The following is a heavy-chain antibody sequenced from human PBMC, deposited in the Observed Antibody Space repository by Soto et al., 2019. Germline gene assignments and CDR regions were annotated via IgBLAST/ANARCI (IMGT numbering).Heavy chain of an antibody. Sequence: GASVKVSCKASGYTFTSYDINWVRQATGQGLEWMGWMNPNSGNTGYAQKFQGRVTMTRNTSISTAYMELSSLRSEDTAVYYCARGLERARFCSGGSCYGYWGQGTLVTVSS. D-gene: IGHD2-15*01. V-gene: IGHV1-8*01. CDR3: ARGLERARFCSGGSCYGY. CDR2: MNPNSGNT. J-gene: IGHJ4*02. CDR1: GYTFTSYD.